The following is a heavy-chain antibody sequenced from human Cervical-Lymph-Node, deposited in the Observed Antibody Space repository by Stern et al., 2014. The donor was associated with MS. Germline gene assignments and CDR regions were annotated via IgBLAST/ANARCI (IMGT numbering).Heavy chain of an antibody. J-gene: IGHJ4*02. CDR3: ARGGTYDY. CDR2: VIPKSGNT. CDR1: GYTFTDYY. Sequence: QLVQSGAEVKKPGASVKVSCKASGYTFTDYYVHWVRQAPGQGLEWMGWVIPKSGNTNYAQKFQGRITMARDTSVSTAYMELSGLRSDDTAVYYCARGGTYDYWGQGTLVTVTS. V-gene: IGHV1-2*02. D-gene: IGHD3-16*01.